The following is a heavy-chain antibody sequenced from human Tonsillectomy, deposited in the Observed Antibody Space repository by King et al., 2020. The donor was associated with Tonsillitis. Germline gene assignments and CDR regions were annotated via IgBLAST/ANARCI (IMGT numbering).Heavy chain of an antibody. CDR2: ISGSCGST. CDR3: AKSRQQLVPQFDY. D-gene: IGHD6-13*01. Sequence: VQLVESGGGLVQPWGSLRLSCAASGFNFSSYAMSWVRQAPGKGLEWVSAISGSCGSTYYADSGKGRFTIARKNSKNTLYLKRNSLRAEDTAVYYCAKSRQQLVPQFDYWGQGTLVTVSS. CDR1: GFNFSSYA. V-gene: IGHV3-23*04. J-gene: IGHJ4*02.